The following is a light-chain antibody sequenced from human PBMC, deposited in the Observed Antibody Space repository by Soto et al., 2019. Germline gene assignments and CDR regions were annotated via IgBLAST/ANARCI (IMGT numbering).Light chain of an antibody. V-gene: IGKV1-8*01. CDR3: QQYYSYPLT. CDR2: AAS. CDR1: QGISSY. Sequence: AIRMTQSPSSLSASTGDRVTITCRASQGISSYLAWYQQKPGKAPKLLIYAASTLQSGVPSRFSGSGSGTDFTLTISSLQSEDFATYYCQQYYSYPLTFGPGTKVDI. J-gene: IGKJ3*01.